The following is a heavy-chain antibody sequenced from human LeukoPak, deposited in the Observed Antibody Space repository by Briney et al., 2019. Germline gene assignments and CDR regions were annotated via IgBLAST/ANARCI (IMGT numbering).Heavy chain of an antibody. CDR3: ARGRSGRATIFGVVISAYGSRSYRFDY. CDR1: GYTFTSYD. Sequence: GASVKVSCKASGYTFTSYDINWVRQATGQGLEWMGWMNPNSGNTGYAQKFQGRVTMTRNTSISTAYMELSSPRSEDTAVYYCARGRSGRATIFGVVISAYGSRSYRFDYWGQGTLVTVSS. V-gene: IGHV1-8*01. J-gene: IGHJ4*02. CDR2: MNPNSGNT. D-gene: IGHD3-3*01.